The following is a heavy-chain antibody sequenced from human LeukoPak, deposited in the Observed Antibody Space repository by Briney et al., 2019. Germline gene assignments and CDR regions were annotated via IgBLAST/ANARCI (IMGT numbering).Heavy chain of an antibody. D-gene: IGHD3-10*01. CDR2: ISAYNGNT. CDR3: ARDRVWFGELYRGDLDY. CDR1: GYTFTSYG. V-gene: IGHV1-18*01. Sequence: ASVKVSCKASGYTFTSYGISWVRQAPGQGLEWMGWISAYNGNTNYAQKLQGRVTMTTDTSTSTAYMELRSLRFDDTAVYYCARDRVWFGELYRGDLDYWGQGTLVTVSS. J-gene: IGHJ4*02.